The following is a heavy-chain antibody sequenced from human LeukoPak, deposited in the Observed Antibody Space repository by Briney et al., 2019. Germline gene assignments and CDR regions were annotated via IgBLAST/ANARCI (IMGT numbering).Heavy chain of an antibody. CDR2: IQYDGSTQ. CDR1: EFTFSSYG. D-gene: IGHD3-16*02. CDR3: ARDRGGIGYYMDV. J-gene: IGHJ6*03. V-gene: IGHV3-30*02. Sequence: GGSMRLSCVASEFTFSSYGMHWVRQAPGKGLEWVTFIQYDGSTQYYINSVKGRFTISRDNAKNTMYLQMNSLRAEDTALYYCARDRGGIGYYMDVWGKGTTVTVSS.